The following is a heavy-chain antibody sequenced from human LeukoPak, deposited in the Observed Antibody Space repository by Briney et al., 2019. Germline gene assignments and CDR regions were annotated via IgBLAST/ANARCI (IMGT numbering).Heavy chain of an antibody. D-gene: IGHD3-16*01. CDR2: ISSSSSHI. CDR1: GFTFSSYS. J-gene: IGHJ4*02. V-gene: IGHV3-21*01. Sequence: GGSLRLSCAASGFTFSSYSMKWVRQAPGKGLEWVSSISSSSSHIYYADSVKGRFTISRDNAKNSLYLQMNSLRAEDTAVYYCARVLANWADFWGQGTLVTVSS. CDR3: ARVLANWADF.